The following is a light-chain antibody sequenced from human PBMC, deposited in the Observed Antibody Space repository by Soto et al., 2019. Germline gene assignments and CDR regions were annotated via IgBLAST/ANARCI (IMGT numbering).Light chain of an antibody. J-gene: IGKJ2*01. CDR3: QQRSNWPPMYT. Sequence: EIVLTQSPATLSLSPGERATLSCRASQSVSSYLAWYQQKPGQAPRLLIYDASNRATGIPARFSGSGSGTDFTLTISRLEPEDFAVYYCQQRSNWPPMYTFCQGTKLEIK. V-gene: IGKV3-11*01. CDR2: DAS. CDR1: QSVSSY.